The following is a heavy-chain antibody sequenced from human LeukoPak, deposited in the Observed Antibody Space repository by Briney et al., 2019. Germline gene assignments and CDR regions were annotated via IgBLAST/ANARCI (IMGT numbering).Heavy chain of an antibody. D-gene: IGHD3-22*01. J-gene: IGHJ3*02. CDR3: ARHRPSSGPISDAFDI. CDR1: GYSFTSYW. CDR2: IYPGDSDT. V-gene: IGHV5-51*01. Sequence: GESLKISCKGSGYSFTSYWIGWVRQMPGKGLEWMGIIYPGDSDTRYSPSFQGQVTISADKSISTAYLQWSSLKASDTAMYYCARHRPSSGPISDAFDIWGQGTMVTVSS.